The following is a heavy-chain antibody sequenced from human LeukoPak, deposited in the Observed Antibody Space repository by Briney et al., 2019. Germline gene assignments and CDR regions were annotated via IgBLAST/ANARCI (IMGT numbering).Heavy chain of an antibody. V-gene: IGHV3-21*01. Sequence: GGSLRLSCAASGFTFSSYSMNWVRQAPGKGLEWVSSISSSSSYIYYADSVKGRFTISRDNAKNSLYLQMNSLRAKDTAVYYCARRGYSGYDSWFDPRGQGTLVTVSS. D-gene: IGHD5-12*01. CDR1: GFTFSSYS. J-gene: IGHJ5*02. CDR2: ISSSSSYI. CDR3: ARRGYSGYDSWFDP.